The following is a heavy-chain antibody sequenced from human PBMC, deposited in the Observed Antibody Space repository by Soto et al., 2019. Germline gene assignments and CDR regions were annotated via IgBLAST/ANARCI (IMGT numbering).Heavy chain of an antibody. CDR3: AKSVSLYLSVPRPYYYYGMDV. Sequence: QVQLVESGGGVVQPGRSLRLSCAASGFTFSSYGMHWVRQAPGKGLERGAVISYDGSTKYYANSVKSRFTISRDNSNNTLYLQMNSLRAEETAVYYCAKSVSLYLSVPRPYYYYGMDVWGQGTTVTVSS. J-gene: IGHJ6*02. D-gene: IGHD2-8*01. V-gene: IGHV3-30*18. CDR1: GFTFSSYG. CDR2: ISYDGSTK.